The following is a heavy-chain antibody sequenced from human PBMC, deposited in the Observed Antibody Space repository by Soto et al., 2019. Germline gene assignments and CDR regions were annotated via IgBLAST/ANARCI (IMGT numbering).Heavy chain of an antibody. Sequence: QITLKESGPTLVKPTQTLTLTCTFSGFSLSTSGVGVGWIRQPPGKALEWLALIYWNDDKRYRPSLKSRLTLTKDAAQNQVVLTKTNMDPVDTATYYCAPYGDYVGWFDPWGQGTLVTVSS. CDR2: IYWNDDK. V-gene: IGHV2-5*01. D-gene: IGHD4-17*01. J-gene: IGHJ5*02. CDR1: GFSLSTSGVG. CDR3: APYGDYVGWFDP.